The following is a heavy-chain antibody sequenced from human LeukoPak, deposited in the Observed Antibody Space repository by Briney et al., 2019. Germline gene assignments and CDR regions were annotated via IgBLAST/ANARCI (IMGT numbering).Heavy chain of an antibody. CDR2: IIPVFGTS. CDR3: ARDRLRLGYERTNWFDP. Sequence: SVKVSCKASGGTFSSYAISWVRQAPGQGLEWMGGIIPVFGTSNYAQKFQGRVTMTRDMSTSTAYMELTRLRSDDTAVYYCARDRLRLGYERTNWFDPWGQGTLVTVSS. J-gene: IGHJ5*02. V-gene: IGHV1-69*05. D-gene: IGHD2-15*01. CDR1: GGTFSSYA.